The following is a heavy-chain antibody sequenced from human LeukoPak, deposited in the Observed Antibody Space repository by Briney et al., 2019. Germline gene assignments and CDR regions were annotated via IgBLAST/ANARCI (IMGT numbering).Heavy chain of an antibody. Sequence: PSETLSLTCAVYRGSFSGYYWSWIRQPPGKGLEWIGYIYYSGSTNYNPSLKSRVSISADTSKNQFSLKLSSVTAADTAIFYCARHGRGFDYWGQGTLVTVSS. CDR1: RGSFSGYY. CDR2: IYYSGST. CDR3: ARHGRGFDY. D-gene: IGHD1-1*01. V-gene: IGHV4-59*08. J-gene: IGHJ4*02.